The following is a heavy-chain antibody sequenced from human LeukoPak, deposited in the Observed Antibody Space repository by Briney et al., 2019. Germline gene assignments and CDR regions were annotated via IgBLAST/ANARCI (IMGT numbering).Heavy chain of an antibody. D-gene: IGHD2-2*01. Sequence: GGPLRLSCAASGFTFSNAWMSWVRQAPGKGLEWVGRIKSKTDGGTTDYAAPVKGRFTISRDDSKNTLYLQMNSLKTEDTAVYYCTTATSSTYCSSTSCWIAEYFQHWGQGTLVTVSS. CDR3: TTATSSTYCSSTSCWIAEYFQH. CDR2: IKSKTDGGTT. V-gene: IGHV3-15*01. CDR1: GFTFSNAW. J-gene: IGHJ1*01.